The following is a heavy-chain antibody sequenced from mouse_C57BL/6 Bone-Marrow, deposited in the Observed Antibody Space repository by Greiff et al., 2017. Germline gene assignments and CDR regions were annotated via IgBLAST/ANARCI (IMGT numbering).Heavy chain of an antibody. CDR3: TRLFTSEGAMDY. D-gene: IGHD1-1*01. CDR2: IRNKANNHAT. J-gene: IGHJ4*01. Sequence: EVKLEESGGGLVQPGGSMKLSCAASGFTFSDAWMDWVRQSPEKGLEWVAEIRNKANNHATYYAESVKGRFTISRDDSKSSVYLQMNSLRAEDTGIYYCTRLFTSEGAMDYWGQGTSVTVSS. CDR1: GFTFSDAW. V-gene: IGHV6-6*01.